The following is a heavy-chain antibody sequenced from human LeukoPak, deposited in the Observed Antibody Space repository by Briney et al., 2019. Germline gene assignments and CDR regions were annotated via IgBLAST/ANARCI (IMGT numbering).Heavy chain of an antibody. D-gene: IGHD7-27*01. V-gene: IGHV1-18*01. CDR1: GYTFSNYG. CDR2: ISVYNGNT. Sequence: ASVTVSCTASGYTFSNYGITWVRQAPGQGREWMGWISVYNGNTNYAQTFQGRGTMTTETSTSTTYMELRSLTFDDTAVYYCATTAELGNKDAFNIWGQGTMVTVSS. J-gene: IGHJ3*02. CDR3: ATTAELGNKDAFNI.